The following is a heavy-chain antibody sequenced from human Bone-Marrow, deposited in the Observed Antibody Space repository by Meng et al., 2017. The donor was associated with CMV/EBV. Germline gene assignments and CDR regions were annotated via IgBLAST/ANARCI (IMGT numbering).Heavy chain of an antibody. D-gene: IGHD1-1*01. CDR1: GGTFSSYA. V-gene: IGHV1-69*10. Sequence: SVTVSCQDSGGTFSSYAISWVRQAPGQGLEWMGGIIPILGITNYAQKFQGRVTITADKSTSTAYMELSSLRSEDTAVYYGARGSLNWNDDNYYYYGMDVWGQGTTVTVSS. CDR3: ARGSLNWNDDNYYYYGMDV. J-gene: IGHJ6*02. CDR2: IIPILGIT.